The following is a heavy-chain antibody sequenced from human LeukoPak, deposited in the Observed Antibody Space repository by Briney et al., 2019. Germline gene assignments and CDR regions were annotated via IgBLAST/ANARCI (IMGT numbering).Heavy chain of an antibody. CDR1: GGSMRSYY. CDR2: IYYSGST. D-gene: IGHD5-24*01. Sequence: SETLSLTCTVSGGSMRSYYWSWIRQPPGKGLEWIGYIYYSGSTNYNPSLKSRVTISVDTSKNQFSLKLRSVTAADTAVYYCAREDAEQMDNSFDIWGQGTMVTVSS. V-gene: IGHV4-59*12. J-gene: IGHJ3*02. CDR3: AREDAEQMDNSFDI.